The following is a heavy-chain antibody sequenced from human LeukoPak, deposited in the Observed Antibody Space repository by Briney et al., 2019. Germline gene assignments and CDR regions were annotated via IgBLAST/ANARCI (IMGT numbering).Heavy chain of an antibody. CDR1: GFTLSSYG. CDR3: AKADCSSTSCYGGMGYHFDY. Sequence: GGSLRLSCAASGFTLSSYGMHWVRQAPGKGLEWVAVISYDGSNKYYADSVKGRFTISRDNSKNTLYLQMNSLRAEDTAVYYCAKADCSSTSCYGGMGYHFDYWGQGTLVTVSS. V-gene: IGHV3-30*18. CDR2: ISYDGSNK. J-gene: IGHJ4*02. D-gene: IGHD2-2*01.